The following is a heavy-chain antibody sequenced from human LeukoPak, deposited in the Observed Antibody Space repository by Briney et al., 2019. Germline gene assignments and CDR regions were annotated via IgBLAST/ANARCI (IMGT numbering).Heavy chain of an antibody. CDR1: GFTFSSYA. V-gene: IGHV3-23*01. CDR3: ARKVYHRFDY. CDR2: ISTSGDST. Sequence: GGSLRLSCAASGFTFSSYATTWVRQAPGKGLEWVSAISTSGDSTYYADSVRGRFTISRDNSKNTLYLQMTSLRAEDTAVYYCARKVYHRFDYWGQGTLVTVSS. D-gene: IGHD2-2*01. J-gene: IGHJ4*02.